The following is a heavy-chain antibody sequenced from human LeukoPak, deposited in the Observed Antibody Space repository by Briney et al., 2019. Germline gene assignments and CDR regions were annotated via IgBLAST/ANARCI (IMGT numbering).Heavy chain of an antibody. V-gene: IGHV3-48*03. D-gene: IGHD3-3*01. Sequence: GGSLRLACEDSGFTFRSYEMNWVRQAPGKGLEWIAYLSSSGSAFSYADSVKGRFTIARDNAKNSVYLEMNSLRADDTAVYYCARSARLMKGVVEVTALDDWGQGTLVTVSS. CDR1: GFTFRSYE. CDR2: LSSSGSAF. J-gene: IGHJ4*02. CDR3: ARSARLMKGVVEVTALDD.